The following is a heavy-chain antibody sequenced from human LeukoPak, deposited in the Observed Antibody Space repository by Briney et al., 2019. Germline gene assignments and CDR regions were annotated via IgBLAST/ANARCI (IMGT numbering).Heavy chain of an antibody. CDR3: ARVYGDYVYYYYYYMDV. CDR2: IYYSGST. Sequence: SETLSLTCTVSGGSISSYYWSWIRQPPGKGLEWIGYIYYSGSTNYNPSLKSRVTKSVDTSKNQFSLKLSSVTAADTAVYYCARVYGDYVYYYYYYMDVWGKGTTVTVSS. V-gene: IGHV4-59*01. CDR1: GGSISSYY. J-gene: IGHJ6*03. D-gene: IGHD4-17*01.